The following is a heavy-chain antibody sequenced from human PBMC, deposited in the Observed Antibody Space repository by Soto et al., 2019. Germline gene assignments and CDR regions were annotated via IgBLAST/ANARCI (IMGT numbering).Heavy chain of an antibody. J-gene: IGHJ5*02. D-gene: IGHD2-2*01. CDR3: AKGYCSSTSCPKTNWFDP. V-gene: IGHV3-23*01. Sequence: GESLKISCAASGFTFSSYAMSWVRQAPGKGLEWVSAISGSGGSTYYADSVKGRFTISRDNSKNTLYLQMNSLRAEDTAVYYCAKGYCSSTSCPKTNWFDPWGQGTLVTVSS. CDR2: ISGSGGST. CDR1: GFTFSSYA.